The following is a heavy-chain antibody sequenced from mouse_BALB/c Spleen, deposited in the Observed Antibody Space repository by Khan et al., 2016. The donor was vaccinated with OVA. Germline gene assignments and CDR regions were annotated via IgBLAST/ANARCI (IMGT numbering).Heavy chain of an antibody. V-gene: IGHV5-6*01. CDR1: GFTFSSYG. CDR2: ISSDGSYT. D-gene: IGHD4-1*01. CDR3: ASHLTGSVAY. Sequence: EVQLQESGGDLVKPGGSLKLSCAASGFTFSSYGMSWVRQTPDKRLEWVATISSDGSYTYYPDSVKGRFTISRDNVKNPLYLQMSSLKSEDTAMYYCASHLTGSVAYWGQGTLVTVSA. J-gene: IGHJ3*01.